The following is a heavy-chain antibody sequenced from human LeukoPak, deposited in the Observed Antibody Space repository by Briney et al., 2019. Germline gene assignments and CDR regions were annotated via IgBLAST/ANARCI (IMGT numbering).Heavy chain of an antibody. CDR1: GGSISSTSYL. J-gene: IGHJ4*02. CDR2: INYSGTT. CDR3: ARGEVLITMVRGVIITG. Sequence: SETLSLTCTVSGGSISSTSYLWGCIRQPPGKGLEWIGNINYSGTTYYNPSLKSRVTISIDTSKNQFSLKLSSVTAADTAVYYCARGEVLITMVRGVIITGWGQGTLVTVSS. V-gene: IGHV4-39*07. D-gene: IGHD3-10*01.